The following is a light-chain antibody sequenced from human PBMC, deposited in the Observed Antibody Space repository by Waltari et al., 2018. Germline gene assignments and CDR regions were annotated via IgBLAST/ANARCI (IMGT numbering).Light chain of an antibody. CDR3: QQFKSFLFT. J-gene: IGKJ5*01. CDR2: GTS. Sequence: DIQLTQSPSFLSASVGDRVTITCRASQGTNNYLAWYQQQPGQAPNLLIYGTSTLQSGVPSRFSGSQSGTEFTLTISSLQPEDFATYYCQQFKSFLFTFGQGTRLDIK. V-gene: IGKV1-9*01. CDR1: QGTNNY.